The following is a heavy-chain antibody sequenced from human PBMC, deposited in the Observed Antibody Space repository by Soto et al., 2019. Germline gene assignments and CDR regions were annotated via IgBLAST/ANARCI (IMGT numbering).Heavy chain of an antibody. CDR2: IIPMFDTP. J-gene: IGHJ4*02. V-gene: IGHV1-69*12. D-gene: IGHD2-15*01. Sequence: QVQLVQSGAEVKKPGYSVKVSCKASGGTFSSDSFSWVRQAPGQGLEWMGGIIPMFDTPLYAQKFQDRVTITADESTRTGYMQLSSLRSGDTAVYYCARSGGLDRDFNYWGQGSLVTVSS. CDR1: GGTFSSDS. CDR3: ARSGGLDRDFNY.